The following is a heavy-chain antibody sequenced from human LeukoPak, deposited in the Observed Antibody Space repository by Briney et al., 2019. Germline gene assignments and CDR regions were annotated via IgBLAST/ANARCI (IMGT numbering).Heavy chain of an antibody. V-gene: IGHV3-23*01. CDR3: AKDALGAGGFDY. CDR2: ISGSGGST. D-gene: IGHD3-16*01. Sequence: PGGSLRLSCAASGFSFSSYAMSLVRQAPGKGLEWVSTISGSGGSTYYADSVKGRFTISRDNSKNTLYLQMNSLRAEDTAVYYCAKDALGAGGFDYWGQGTLVTASS. CDR1: GFSFSSYA. J-gene: IGHJ4*02.